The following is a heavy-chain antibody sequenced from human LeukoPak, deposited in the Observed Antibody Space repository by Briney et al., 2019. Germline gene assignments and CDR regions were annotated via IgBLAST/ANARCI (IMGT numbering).Heavy chain of an antibody. D-gene: IGHD3-22*01. V-gene: IGHV3-7*01. J-gene: IGHJ4*02. Sequence: GGSLRLSCAASGFTFRDFWMSWVRQAPGKGLEWVANIRGDGSEKYYVDSVKGRFTISRDNVKNSLYLQMNSLRAEDTAVYYCARDRGWNCFDSWGQGTLVTVSS. CDR2: IRGDGSEK. CDR3: ARDRGWNCFDS. CDR1: GFTFRDFW.